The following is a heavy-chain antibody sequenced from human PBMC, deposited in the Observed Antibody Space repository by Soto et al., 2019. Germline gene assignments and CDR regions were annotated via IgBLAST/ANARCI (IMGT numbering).Heavy chain of an antibody. CDR2: INSDGSST. Sequence: GGSLRLSCAASGFTFSSYWMHWVRQAPGKGLVWVSRINSDGSSTSYADSVKGRFTISRDNAKNTLYLQMNSLRAEDTAVYYCARWGGWYGDYYYGMDVWGQGTTVTVSS. CDR3: ARWGGWYGDYYYGMDV. CDR1: GFTFSSYW. J-gene: IGHJ6*02. V-gene: IGHV3-74*01. D-gene: IGHD6-19*01.